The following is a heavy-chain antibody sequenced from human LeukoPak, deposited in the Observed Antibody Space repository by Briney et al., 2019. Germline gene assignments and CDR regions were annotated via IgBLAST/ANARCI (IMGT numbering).Heavy chain of an antibody. CDR1: GGSFSSYY. CDR3: ARESGAGPFDY. J-gene: IGHJ4*02. Sequence: SETLSLTCTVSGGSFSSYYWSWIRQPPGKGLEWVGYIYHSGTTNYNPSLKSRVTISVDTSKNQFSLKVSSLTAADTAVYYCARESGAGPFDYWSQGTLVTVSS. V-gene: IGHV4-59*01. CDR2: IYHSGTT. D-gene: IGHD1-26*01.